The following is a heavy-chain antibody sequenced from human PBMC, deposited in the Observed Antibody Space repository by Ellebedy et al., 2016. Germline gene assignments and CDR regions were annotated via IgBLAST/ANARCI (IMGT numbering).Heavy chain of an antibody. D-gene: IGHD2-2*01. CDR2: ISYDGSNK. V-gene: IGHV3-30*03. Sequence: GGSLRLSCAASGFTFSSYGMHWVRQAPGKGLEWVAVISYDGSNKYYADSVKGRFTISRDNSKNTLYLQMGSLRADDMAVYYCARYASTSSYDCWGQGTLVTVSS. J-gene: IGHJ4*02. CDR1: GFTFSSYG. CDR3: ARYASTSSYDC.